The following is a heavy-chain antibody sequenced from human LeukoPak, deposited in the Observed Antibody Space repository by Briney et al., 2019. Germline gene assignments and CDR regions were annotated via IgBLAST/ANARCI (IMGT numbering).Heavy chain of an antibody. CDR1: GYTFTSYD. V-gene: IGHV1-8*01. CDR3: ARALAVAGRFLPYYYYYGMDV. Sequence: GASVKVSCKASGYTFTSYDINWVRQATGQGLEWMGWMNPNSGNTGYAQKFQGRVTMTRNTSISTAYMELSSLRSEDTAVYYCARALAVAGRFLPYYYYYGMDVWGQGTTVTVSS. J-gene: IGHJ6*02. CDR2: MNPNSGNT. D-gene: IGHD6-19*01.